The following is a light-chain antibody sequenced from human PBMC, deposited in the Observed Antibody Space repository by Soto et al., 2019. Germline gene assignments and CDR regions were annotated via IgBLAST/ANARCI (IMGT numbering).Light chain of an antibody. Sequence: QSALTQPASVSGSPGQSITISCTGSSSDIGGDDFVSWYQQHPGKAPKILIYEVSNRPSGVSNRFSGSKSGYTASMTISGLQAEDEADYYCSSFTRYYTWLFCGGTQLTVL. V-gene: IGLV2-14*01. CDR2: EVS. CDR3: SSFTRYYTWL. J-gene: IGLJ3*02. CDR1: SSDIGGDDF.